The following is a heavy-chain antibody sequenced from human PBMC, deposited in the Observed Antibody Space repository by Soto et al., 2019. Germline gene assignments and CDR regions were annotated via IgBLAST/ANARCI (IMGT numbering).Heavy chain of an antibody. J-gene: IGHJ4*02. Sequence: PSETLFLTCTVSGGSISNYYWSWVRQPPGKGLEWIGYIYSSGDTYYNSSLRSRVTISVDTSKNQFSLRLRSVTAADTAVYYCARLGYSYGAFDYWGQGPVVTISS. V-gene: IGHV4-59*01. D-gene: IGHD5-18*01. CDR2: IYSSGDT. CDR3: ARLGYSYGAFDY. CDR1: GGSISNYY.